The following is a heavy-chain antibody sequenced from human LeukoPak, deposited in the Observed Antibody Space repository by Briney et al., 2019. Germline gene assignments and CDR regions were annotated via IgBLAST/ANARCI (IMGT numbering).Heavy chain of an antibody. J-gene: IGHJ4*02. CDR3: ARTYPGGDYFDY. D-gene: IGHD3-16*01. CDR1: GGSICSSSYY. Sequence: PSETLSITCTVSGGSICSSSYYWGWIRQPPGKGLEWIGSIYYSGSTNYNPSLKSRVTISVDTSKNQFSLKLSSVTAADTAVYYCARTYPGGDYFDYWGQGTLVTVSS. V-gene: IGHV4-39*07. CDR2: IYYSGST.